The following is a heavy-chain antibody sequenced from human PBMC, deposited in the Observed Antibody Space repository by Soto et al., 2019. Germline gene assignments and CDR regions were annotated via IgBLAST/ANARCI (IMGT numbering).Heavy chain of an antibody. CDR3: ATQIPSLVKIAAAGGLADYYYGMDV. CDR2: FDPEDGET. CDR1: GYTLTELS. D-gene: IGHD6-13*01. Sequence: ASVKVSCKVSGYTLTELSMHWVRQAPGKGLEWMGGFDPEDGETIYAQKFQGRVTMTEDTSTDTAYMELSSLRSEDTAVYYCATQIPSLVKIAAAGGLADYYYGMDVWGQGTTVTVSS. V-gene: IGHV1-24*01. J-gene: IGHJ6*02.